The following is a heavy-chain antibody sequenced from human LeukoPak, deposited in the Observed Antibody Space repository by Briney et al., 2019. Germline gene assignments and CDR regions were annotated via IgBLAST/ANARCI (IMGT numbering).Heavy chain of an antibody. Sequence: SGGSLRLSCAASGFTFSSYAMSWVRQAPGKGLERVSAISGSGGSTYYADSVKGRFTISRDNSKNTLYLQMNSLRAEDTAVYYCAKGSAAGYCSGGSCYYGYYFDYWGQGTLVTVSS. J-gene: IGHJ4*02. V-gene: IGHV3-23*01. D-gene: IGHD2-15*01. CDR1: GFTFSSYA. CDR3: AKGSAAGYCSGGSCYYGYYFDY. CDR2: ISGSGGST.